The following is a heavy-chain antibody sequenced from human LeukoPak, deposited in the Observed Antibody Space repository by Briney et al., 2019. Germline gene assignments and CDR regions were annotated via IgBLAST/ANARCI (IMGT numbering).Heavy chain of an antibody. D-gene: IGHD4-17*01. CDR1: GFTFSDYY. Sequence: GGSLRLSCAASGFTFSDYYMSWIRQSPGKRREWGSYISSSSSYTNYADSVKGRFTITRDNAKNSLYLQMNSLRAEDTAVYYCARDSTYGDYVPLWAFDIWGQGTMVTVSS. J-gene: IGHJ3*02. V-gene: IGHV3-11*06. CDR3: ARDSTYGDYVPLWAFDI. CDR2: ISSSSSYT.